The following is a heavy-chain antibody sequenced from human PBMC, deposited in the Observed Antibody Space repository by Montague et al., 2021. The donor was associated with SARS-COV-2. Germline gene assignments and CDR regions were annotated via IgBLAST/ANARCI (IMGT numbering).Heavy chain of an antibody. D-gene: IGHD3-16*01. CDR1: GDSINSYY. V-gene: IGHV4-59*01. CDR3: AKGGGGGSYFFAY. CDR2: ISYSGST. J-gene: IGHJ4*02. Sequence: SETLSLTYTVSGDSINSYYWSWIRQSPGKGLDRIGYISYSGSTNFNPSLKSRVSMSVDTSKNQFSLNLRYVTAADTAVYYCAKGGGGGSYFFAYWGQGTLVTVSS.